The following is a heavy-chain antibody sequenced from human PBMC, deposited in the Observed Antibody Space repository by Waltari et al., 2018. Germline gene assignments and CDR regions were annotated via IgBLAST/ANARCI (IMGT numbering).Heavy chain of an antibody. Sequence: EARLEESGGGLEQPGKSLRLSCSASGLTFSTYAMTWVRQAPGKGLEWVSSISDDGQTSFYADSVKGRCIISRDNAKNSLFLQMNSLRAEDTSVYYCVRSDYGDYVGGYYWGQGTVVTVSS. V-gene: IGHV3-48*03. D-gene: IGHD4-17*01. CDR1: GLTFSTYA. CDR2: ISDDGQTS. CDR3: VRSDYGDYVGGYY. J-gene: IGHJ4*02.